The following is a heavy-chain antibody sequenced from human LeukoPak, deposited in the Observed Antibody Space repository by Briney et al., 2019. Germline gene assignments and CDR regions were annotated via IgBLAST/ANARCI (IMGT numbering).Heavy chain of an antibody. D-gene: IGHD4-11*01. Sequence: SETLSLTCTVSGGSISSHYWSWIRQPPGKGLEWIGYIYYSGSTSYNPSLKSRVTISVDTSKNQFSLKLSSVTAADTAVYYCARAHSNYGEDVWGKGTTVTVSS. CDR1: GGSISSHY. CDR3: ARAHSNYGEDV. V-gene: IGHV4-59*11. J-gene: IGHJ6*04. CDR2: IYYSGST.